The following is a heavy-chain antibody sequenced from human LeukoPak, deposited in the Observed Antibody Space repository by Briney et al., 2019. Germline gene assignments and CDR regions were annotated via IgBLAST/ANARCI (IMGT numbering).Heavy chain of an antibody. J-gene: IGHJ6*02. D-gene: IGHD2-2*02. V-gene: IGHV1-46*01. Sequence: ASVKVSCKASGYILTSYYMHWVRQAPGQGLEWMGMINPSGGSTSYAQKFQGRVTMTRDTSTSTVYMELSSLRSEDTAVYYCARDQTDCSSTSCYNFHYGMDVWGQGTTATVSS. CDR2: INPSGGST. CDR3: ARDQTDCSSTSCYNFHYGMDV. CDR1: GYILTSYY.